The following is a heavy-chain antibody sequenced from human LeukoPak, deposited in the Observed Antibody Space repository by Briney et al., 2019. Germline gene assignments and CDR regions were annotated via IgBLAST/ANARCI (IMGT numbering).Heavy chain of an antibody. Sequence: GGSLRLSCAASGFTFSSYAMSWVRQAPGKGLECVSAISDSGGSTYYADSVKGRFTISRDNSKNTLYLQMNSLGAEDTAVYYCAKAVITVTTRRGFDSWGQGTLVTVSS. CDR1: GFTFSSYA. CDR2: ISDSGGST. J-gene: IGHJ4*02. CDR3: AKAVITVTTRRGFDS. D-gene: IGHD4-17*01. V-gene: IGHV3-23*01.